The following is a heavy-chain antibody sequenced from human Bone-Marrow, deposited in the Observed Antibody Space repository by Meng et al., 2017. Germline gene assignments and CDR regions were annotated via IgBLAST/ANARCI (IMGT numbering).Heavy chain of an antibody. V-gene: IGHV4-39*07. Sequence: GSLRLSCTVSGGSISSSSYYWGWIRQPPGKGLEWIGSIYYSGSTYYNPSLKSRVTISVDTSKNQFSLKLSSVTAADTAVYYCARDTTEITMVRGGVDHFDYWGQGTLVTVSS. CDR1: GGSISSSSYY. J-gene: IGHJ4*02. CDR2: IYYSGST. D-gene: IGHD3-10*01. CDR3: ARDTTEITMVRGGVDHFDY.